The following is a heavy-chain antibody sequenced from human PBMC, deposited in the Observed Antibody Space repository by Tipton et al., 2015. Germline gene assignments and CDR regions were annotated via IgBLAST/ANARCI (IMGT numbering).Heavy chain of an antibody. CDR1: GFTFDDYA. CDR2: VSWNSGSM. D-gene: IGHD1-26*01. Sequence: SLRLSCAASGFTFDDYAMHWVRQAPGKGLEWVSGVSWNSGSMGYADSVKGRFTISRDTANKSLHLQMNSLRPDDSAVYYCAKEAPGDLSGTFDSWGQGIPVSVSS. CDR3: AKEAPGDLSGTFDS. J-gene: IGHJ4*02. V-gene: IGHV3-9*01.